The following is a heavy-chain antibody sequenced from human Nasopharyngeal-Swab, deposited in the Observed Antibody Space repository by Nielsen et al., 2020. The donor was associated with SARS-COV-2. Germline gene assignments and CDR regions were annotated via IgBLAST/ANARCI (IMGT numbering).Heavy chain of an antibody. D-gene: IGHD3-22*01. Sequence: SVKVSCKASGGTFSSYAISWVRPAPGQGLEWMGGIIPIFGTANYAQKFQGRVTITADESTSTAYMELSSLRSEDTAVYYCARVVHYYDSSGLLGALDYWGQGTLVTVSS. CDR1: GGTFSSYA. CDR3: ARVVHYYDSSGLLGALDY. CDR2: IIPIFGTA. J-gene: IGHJ4*02. V-gene: IGHV1-69*13.